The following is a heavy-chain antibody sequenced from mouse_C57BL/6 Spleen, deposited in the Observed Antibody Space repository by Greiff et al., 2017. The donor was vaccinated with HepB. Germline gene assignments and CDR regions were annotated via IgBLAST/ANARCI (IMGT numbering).Heavy chain of an antibody. Sequence: QVQLQQPGAELVKPGASVKLSCKASGYTFTSYWMHWVKQRPGQGLEWIGMIHPNSGSTNYNEKFKSKATLTVDKSSSTAYMQLSSLTSEDSAVYYCARRDYYGSSAVYYAMDYWGQGTSVTVSS. D-gene: IGHD1-1*01. V-gene: IGHV1-64*01. CDR2: IHPNSGST. J-gene: IGHJ4*01. CDR1: GYTFTSYW. CDR3: ARRDYYGSSAVYYAMDY.